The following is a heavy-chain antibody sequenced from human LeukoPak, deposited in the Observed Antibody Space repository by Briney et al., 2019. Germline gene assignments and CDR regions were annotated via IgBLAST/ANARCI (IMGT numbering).Heavy chain of an antibody. CDR2: ISGSGGST. D-gene: IGHD3-9*01. CDR3: EKPEYDILTGLRPFDP. V-gene: IGHV3-23*01. CDR1: GFTFSSYA. J-gene: IGHJ5*02. Sequence: GGSLRLSCAASGFTFSSYAMSWVRQAPGKGLEWVSAISGSGGSTYYADSVKGRFTISRDNSKNTLYLQMNSLRAEDTAVYYCEKPEYDILTGLRPFDPWGQGTLVTVSS.